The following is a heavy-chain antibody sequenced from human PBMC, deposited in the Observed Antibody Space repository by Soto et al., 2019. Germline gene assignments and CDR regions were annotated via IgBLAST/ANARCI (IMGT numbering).Heavy chain of an antibody. CDR1: GGSFSGYY. CDR2: INHSGST. Sequence: PSETLSLTCAVYGGSFSGYYWSWIRQPPGKGLEWIGEINHSGSTNYNPSLKSRVTISVDTSKNQFSLKLSSVTAADTAVYYCARVRSSSWYAYYYYGMDVWGQGTTVTVS. D-gene: IGHD6-13*01. CDR3: ARVRSSSWYAYYYYGMDV. J-gene: IGHJ6*02. V-gene: IGHV4-34*01.